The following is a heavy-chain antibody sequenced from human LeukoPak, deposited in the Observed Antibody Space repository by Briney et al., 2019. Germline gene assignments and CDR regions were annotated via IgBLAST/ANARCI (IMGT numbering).Heavy chain of an antibody. CDR1: GFTFSSYS. Sequence: GGSLRLSCAASGFTFSSYSMNWVRQPPGKGLEWVSYISSGGSTIYYADSVKGRFTVSRDNAKNSLYLQMNSLRAEDTALYYCARDVWFDPWGQGTLVTVSS. J-gene: IGHJ5*02. V-gene: IGHV3-48*04. CDR2: ISSGGSTI. CDR3: ARDVWFDP.